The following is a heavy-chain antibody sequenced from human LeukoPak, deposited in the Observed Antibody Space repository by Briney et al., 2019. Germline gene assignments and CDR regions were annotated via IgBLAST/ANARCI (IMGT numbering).Heavy chain of an antibody. CDR3: ARGRHWYGGYGGPIGY. CDR2: IYYSVST. CDR1: GGSFSGYY. J-gene: IGHJ4*02. Sequence: PSETLSLTCAVYGGSFSGYYWGWIRQTPGKGLEWIGTIYYSVSTYYNPSLKSRVTISVDTSKNQFSLKLSSVTAADTAVYYCARGRHWYGGYGGPIGYWGQGTLVTVSS. D-gene: IGHD5-12*01. V-gene: IGHV4-34*01.